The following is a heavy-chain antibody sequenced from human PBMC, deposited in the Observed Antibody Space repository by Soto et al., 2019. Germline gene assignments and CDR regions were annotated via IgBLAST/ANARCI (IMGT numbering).Heavy chain of an antibody. CDR2: IIPIFGTA. Sequence: QVQLVQSGAEVKKPGSSVKVSCKASGGTFSSYAISWVRQAPGQGLEWMGGIIPIFGTANYAQKFQGRVTITADESTSTAYMELSSLRSEDTAVYYCARVPGLGGYNEYDYYYYGMDVWGQGTTVTVSS. D-gene: IGHD5-12*01. V-gene: IGHV1-69*01. CDR1: GGTFSSYA. J-gene: IGHJ6*02. CDR3: ARVPGLGGYNEYDYYYYGMDV.